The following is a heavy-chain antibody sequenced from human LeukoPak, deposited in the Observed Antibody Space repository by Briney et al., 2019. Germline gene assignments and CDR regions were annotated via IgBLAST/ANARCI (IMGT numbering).Heavy chain of an antibody. V-gene: IGHV3-30*03. CDR2: ISYDGSNK. CDR3: ARAQDLEMATINY. D-gene: IGHD5-24*01. J-gene: IGHJ4*02. Sequence: PGGSLRLSCAASGFTFSNAWMSWVRQAPGKGLEWVAVISYDGSNKYYADSVKGRFTISRDNSKNTLYLQMNSLRAEDTAVYYCARAQDLEMATINYWGQGTLVTVSS. CDR1: GFTFSNAW.